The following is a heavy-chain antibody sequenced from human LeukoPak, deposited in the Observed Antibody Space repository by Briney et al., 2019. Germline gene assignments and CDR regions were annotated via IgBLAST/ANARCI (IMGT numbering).Heavy chain of an antibody. V-gene: IGHV4-59*08. CDR3: ARHSAGTTKDH. J-gene: IGHJ4*02. CDR2: ISYSGST. D-gene: IGHD1-1*01. Sequence: SETLSLTCTVSGGSISSYYWSWIRQPPGKGLEWIGFISYSGSTNYNPSPKSRVTISLDTSKNQFSLNLSSVTAADTAVYYCARHSAGTTKDHWGQGTLVTVSS. CDR1: GGSISSYY.